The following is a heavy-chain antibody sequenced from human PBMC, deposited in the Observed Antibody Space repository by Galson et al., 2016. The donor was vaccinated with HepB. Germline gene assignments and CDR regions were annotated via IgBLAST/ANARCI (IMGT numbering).Heavy chain of an antibody. CDR1: GFTFSHYF. J-gene: IGHJ4*02. CDR2: ISGSADSR. D-gene: IGHD2-2*01. V-gene: IGHV3-11*01. Sequence: SLRLSCAASGFTFSHYFVSWIRQAPGKGLEWVSYISGSADSRRYADSVKGRFTISRDNSKNSLYLQMYSLRAEDTAVYYCARSVGRGPVAHFDFWGQGTLVTVSS. CDR3: ARSVGRGPVAHFDF.